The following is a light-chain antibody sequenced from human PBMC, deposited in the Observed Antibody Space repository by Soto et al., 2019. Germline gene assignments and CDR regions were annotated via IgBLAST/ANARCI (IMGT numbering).Light chain of an antibody. V-gene: IGLV2-23*01. Sequence: QYALTQPASVSGSPAQSITISCTGTSSDVGSFNLVSWYQQHAGKAPKLIIFEGNKRPSGVSNRFSGSKSGNTASLTISGLQADDEADYYCCSYAGGSTWVFGGGTKFTVL. CDR1: SSDVGSFNL. CDR2: EGN. CDR3: CSYAGGSTWV. J-gene: IGLJ3*02.